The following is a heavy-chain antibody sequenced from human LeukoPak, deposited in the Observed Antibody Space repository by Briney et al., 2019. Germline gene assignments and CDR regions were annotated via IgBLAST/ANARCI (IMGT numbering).Heavy chain of an antibody. CDR1: GGSISSNS. CDR3: VRGGWLPTSGFDY. D-gene: IGHD5-24*01. CDR2: LYDSGST. Sequence: SETLSLTCTVSGGSISSNSWSWIQQPPGKGLEWIGYLYDSGSTRYSPSLKRPVTISEDTSKNQFSLKLTSVTAADTAVYYCVRGGWLPTSGFDYWGQGTLVTVSS. V-gene: IGHV4-59*01. J-gene: IGHJ4*02.